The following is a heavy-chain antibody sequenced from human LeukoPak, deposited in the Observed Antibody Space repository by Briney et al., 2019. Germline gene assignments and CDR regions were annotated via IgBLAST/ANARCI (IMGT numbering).Heavy chain of an antibody. V-gene: IGHV1-69*05. D-gene: IGHD3-3*01. Sequence: SVKVSCKASGGTFSSCAISWVRHAPGQGLEWMGRIIPIFGTANYAQKFQGRVTITTDESTSTAYMELSSLRSEDTAVYYCASSIFGVVTNFDYWGQGTLGTVSS. CDR1: GGTFSSCA. CDR2: IIPIFGTA. J-gene: IGHJ4*02. CDR3: ASSIFGVVTNFDY.